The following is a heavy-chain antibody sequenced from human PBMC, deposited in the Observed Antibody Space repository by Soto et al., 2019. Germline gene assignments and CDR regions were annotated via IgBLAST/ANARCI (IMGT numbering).Heavy chain of an antibody. D-gene: IGHD5-12*01. J-gene: IGHJ6*04. Sequence: QVQLVQSGAEVKKPGASVKVSCKASGYTFTRSGISWVRQAPGQGLEWMGWISPYNGDTNYAQTFQGRVTMTTDTSTSTVYMALRSLRSDDTAVYYCAREGVAPYYYYGMDVWGKGTPVTVSS. CDR2: ISPYNGDT. CDR1: GYTFTRSG. CDR3: AREGVAPYYYYGMDV. V-gene: IGHV1-18*01.